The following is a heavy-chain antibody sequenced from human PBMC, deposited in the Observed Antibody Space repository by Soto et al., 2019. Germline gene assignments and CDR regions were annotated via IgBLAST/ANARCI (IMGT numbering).Heavy chain of an antibody. Sequence: LRLYCSASGFTFSSYSMNWVRQAPGKGLEWVSYISSSSSTIYYADSVKGRFTISRDNAKNSLYLQMNSLRDEDTAVYYCARDKRFWYSSSWYYDYWGQGTLVTVSS. V-gene: IGHV3-48*02. CDR2: ISSSSSTI. J-gene: IGHJ4*02. D-gene: IGHD6-13*01. CDR1: GFTFSSYS. CDR3: ARDKRFWYSSSWYYDY.